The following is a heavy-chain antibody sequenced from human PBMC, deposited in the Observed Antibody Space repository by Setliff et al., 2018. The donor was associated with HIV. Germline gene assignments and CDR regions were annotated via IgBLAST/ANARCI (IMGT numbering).Heavy chain of an antibody. D-gene: IGHD5-12*01. CDR1: GDSIRGYY. Sequence: PSETLSLTCTVSGDSIRGYYWSWIRQPPGKGLEWMGYVFYTGFAAYNPSLKSRLTISVDTSKSQFSLTLTSVTAADTAVYYCARQMPIPGIAITPVDYWGQGALVTVLL. J-gene: IGHJ4*02. CDR3: ARQMPIPGIAITPVDY. CDR2: VFYTGFA. V-gene: IGHV4-59*08.